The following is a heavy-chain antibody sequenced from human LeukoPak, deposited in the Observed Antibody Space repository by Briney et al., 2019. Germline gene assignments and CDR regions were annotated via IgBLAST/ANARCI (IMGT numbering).Heavy chain of an antibody. CDR3: ARGPNYDFWSGYWVYWFDP. Sequence: PSETLSLTCAVYGGSFSGYYWSWIRQPPGKGLEWIGEINHSGSTNYNPSLKSRVTISVDTSKNQFSLKLSSVTAADTAVYYCARGPNYDFWSGYWVYWFDPWGQGTLVTVSS. CDR2: INHSGST. J-gene: IGHJ5*02. D-gene: IGHD3-3*01. CDR1: GGSFSGYY. V-gene: IGHV4-34*01.